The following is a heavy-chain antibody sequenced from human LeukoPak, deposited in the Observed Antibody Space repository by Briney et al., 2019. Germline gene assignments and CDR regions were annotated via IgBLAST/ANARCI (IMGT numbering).Heavy chain of an antibody. Sequence: PGGSLRLSCAASGFTFSSYSMNWVRQAPGKGLEWVSYISSSSSTIYYADSVKGQFTISRDNAKNSLYLQMNSLRAEDTAVYYCARGWEYSYGYYFDYWGQGTLVTVSS. CDR1: GFTFSSYS. J-gene: IGHJ4*02. CDR3: ARGWEYSYGYYFDY. CDR2: ISSSSSTI. V-gene: IGHV3-48*01. D-gene: IGHD5-18*01.